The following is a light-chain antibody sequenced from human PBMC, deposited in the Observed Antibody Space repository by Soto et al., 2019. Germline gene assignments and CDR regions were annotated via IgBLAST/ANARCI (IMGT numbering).Light chain of an antibody. Sequence: QSALTQPPSVSASPGQSVTISCTGTSSDVGSYDRVSWYQQPPGTAPKLMIYEVSNRPSGVPDRFSGSKSGNTASLTISGLQAEDEADYFCASYTTSSAFVVFGGGTQVTVL. J-gene: IGLJ2*01. CDR1: SSDVGSYDR. CDR3: ASYTTSSAFVV. CDR2: EVS. V-gene: IGLV2-18*02.